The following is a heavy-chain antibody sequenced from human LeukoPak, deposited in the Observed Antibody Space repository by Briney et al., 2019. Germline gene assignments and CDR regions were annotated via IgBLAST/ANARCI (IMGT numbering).Heavy chain of an antibody. V-gene: IGHV3-33*06. J-gene: IGHJ4*02. CDR2: IWSDGDNK. CDR3: AKDARSITGTTTTLGY. D-gene: IGHD1-7*01. Sequence: GGSLRLSCAASGFSFKSHGMHWVRQAPGKGLEWVAVIWSDGDNKYYADSVKGRFTISTDNSKKTLYLQMNSLRAEDTAVYYCAKDARSITGTTTTLGYWGQGTLVTVSS. CDR1: GFSFKSHG.